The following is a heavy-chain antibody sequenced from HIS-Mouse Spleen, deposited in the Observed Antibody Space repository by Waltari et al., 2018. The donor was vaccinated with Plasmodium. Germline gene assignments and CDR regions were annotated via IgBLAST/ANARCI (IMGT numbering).Heavy chain of an antibody. CDR1: GLNLSRYW. D-gene: IGHD6-13*01. V-gene: IGHV3-7*01. CDR2: IKQDGSEK. CDR3: ASSWYWYFDL. Sequence: EVQLVESGGGLVQPGGSLRLSWAASGLNLSRYWISWVRQAPGKGLEWVANIKQDGSEKYYVDSVKGRFTISRDNAKNSLYLQMNSLRAEDTAVYYCASSWYWYFDLWGRGTLVTVSS. J-gene: IGHJ2*01.